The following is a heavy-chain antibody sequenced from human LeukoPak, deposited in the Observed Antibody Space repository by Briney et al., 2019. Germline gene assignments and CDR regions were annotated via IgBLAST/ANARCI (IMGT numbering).Heavy chain of an antibody. Sequence: GRSLRLSCAASGFTLSSYGMHWVRQAPGKGLEWVAVIWYDGSNKYYADSVKGRFTISRDNSKNTLYLQLNSLRAEDTAVYYCAKWEGFVAGTTGNWFDPWGQGTLVTVSS. V-gene: IGHV3-33*06. CDR2: IWYDGSNK. CDR3: AKWEGFVAGTTGNWFDP. CDR1: GFTLSSYG. J-gene: IGHJ5*02. D-gene: IGHD1-7*01.